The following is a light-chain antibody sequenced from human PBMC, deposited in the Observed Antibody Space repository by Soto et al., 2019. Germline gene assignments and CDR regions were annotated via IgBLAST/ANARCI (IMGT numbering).Light chain of an antibody. V-gene: IGLV1-40*01. CDR2: GNR. CDR3: QAYDYSLTAFV. J-gene: IGLJ3*02. Sequence: QSVLTQPPSVSGATGQRVTISCTGNNSNLGAGYDVHWYQQLPGAAPKLVIFGNRNRPSGVPERFSGSKSGTSASLAITGLQAEDEADYYCQAYDYSLTAFVYGGGTKLTVL. CDR1: NSNLGAGYD.